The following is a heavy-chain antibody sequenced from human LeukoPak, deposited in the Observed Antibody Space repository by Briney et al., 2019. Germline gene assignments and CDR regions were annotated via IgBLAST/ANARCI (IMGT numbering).Heavy chain of an antibody. CDR1: GGTFHSYI. J-gene: IGHJ4*02. D-gene: IGHD2-15*01. CDR3: ARDQRPSCLGGICYSGDY. Sequence: ASVKVSCKASGGTFHSYIVTWVRQAPGQGLEWMGGIAPIIGTANYAQKFQGRVTITADDSTSTAYMELRSLTSEDTAIYYCARDQRPSCLGGICYSGDYWGQGTLVTVTS. CDR2: IAPIIGTA. V-gene: IGHV1-69*01.